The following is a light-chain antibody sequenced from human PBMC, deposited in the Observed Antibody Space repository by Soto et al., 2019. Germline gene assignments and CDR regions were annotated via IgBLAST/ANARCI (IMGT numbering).Light chain of an antibody. CDR1: QSAFSSY. CDR2: GAS. V-gene: IGKV3-20*01. J-gene: IGKJ1*01. CDR3: QQYGSSPWT. Sequence: EIVLTQSPGTLSLSPGERATLSCRASQSAFSSYLAWYQQKPGQAPRLLIYGASSRATGIPGRFSGRGCGTDFTLTSSRLEPEDFAVYYCQQYGSSPWTVGQGTKLEIK.